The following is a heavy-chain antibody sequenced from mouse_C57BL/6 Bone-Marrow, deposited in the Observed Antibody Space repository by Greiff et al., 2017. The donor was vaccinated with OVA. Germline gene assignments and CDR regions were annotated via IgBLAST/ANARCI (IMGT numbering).Heavy chain of an antibody. CDR1: GYAFSSYW. D-gene: IGHD2-3*01. V-gene: IGHV1-80*01. CDR3: ARSRGYDGSWFAY. Sequence: VKLMESGAELVKPGASVKISCKASGYAFSSYWMNWVKQRPGKGLEWIGQIYPGDGDTNYNGKFKGKATLTADKSSSTAYMQLSSLTSEDSAVYFWARSRGYDGSWFAYWGQGTLVTVSA. J-gene: IGHJ3*01. CDR2: IYPGDGDT.